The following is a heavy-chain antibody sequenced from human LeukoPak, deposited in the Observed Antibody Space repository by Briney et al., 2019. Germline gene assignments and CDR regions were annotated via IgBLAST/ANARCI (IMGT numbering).Heavy chain of an antibody. CDR1: GFTVSSNY. CDR2: ISWNSGDI. D-gene: IGHD3-9*01. V-gene: IGHV3-9*01. J-gene: IGHJ4*02. CDR3: AKSRYYDILTGQTYYFDY. Sequence: PPGGSLRLSCAASGFTVSSNYMSWVRQAPGKGLEWVSGISWNSGDIGYGDSVKGRFTISRDNAKNSLYLQMNSLRPEDTALYYCAKSRYYDILTGQTYYFDYWGQGTLVTVSS.